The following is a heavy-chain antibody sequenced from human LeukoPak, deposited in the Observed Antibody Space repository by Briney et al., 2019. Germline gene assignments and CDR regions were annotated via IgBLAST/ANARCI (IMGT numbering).Heavy chain of an antibody. CDR1: GYTFTGYY. CDR2: INPNSGGT. D-gene: IGHD6-19*01. CDR3: ARDMGHVDSSGWDRKELIEY. Sequence: ASVKVSCKASGYTFTGYYMHWVRQAPGQGLEWMGWINPNSGGTNYAQKFQGRVTMTRDTSISTAYMELSRLRSDDTAVHYCARDMGHVDSSGWDRKELIEYWGQGTLGTVSP. V-gene: IGHV1-2*02. J-gene: IGHJ4*02.